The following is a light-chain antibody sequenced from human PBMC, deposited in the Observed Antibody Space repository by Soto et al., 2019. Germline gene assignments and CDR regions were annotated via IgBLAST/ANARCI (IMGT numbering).Light chain of an antibody. Sequence: EIVLTQSPATLSLSPQERATLSCRASQSVSSYLAWYQQKPGQAPRLLIYDASNRATGIPARFSGSGSGTDFTLTISSLEPEVFAVYYCQRRSNGPPEFGGGTKVEIK. CDR3: QRRSNGPPE. J-gene: IGKJ4*02. CDR1: QSVSSY. CDR2: DAS. V-gene: IGKV3-11*01.